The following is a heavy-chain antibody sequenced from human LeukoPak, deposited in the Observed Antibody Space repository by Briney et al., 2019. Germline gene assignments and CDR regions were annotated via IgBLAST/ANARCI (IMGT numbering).Heavy chain of an antibody. Sequence: SETLSFTCTVSVGSVSSGSYYWSWIRQPPGKGLEWIGYIYYSGSTNYNPSLKSRVTISVDTSKNQFSLKLSSVTAADTAVYYCARVREGHVDTAMVYDYWGQGTLVTVSS. CDR2: IYYSGST. V-gene: IGHV4-61*01. CDR3: ARVREGHVDTAMVYDY. J-gene: IGHJ4*02. CDR1: VGSVSSGSYY. D-gene: IGHD5-18*01.